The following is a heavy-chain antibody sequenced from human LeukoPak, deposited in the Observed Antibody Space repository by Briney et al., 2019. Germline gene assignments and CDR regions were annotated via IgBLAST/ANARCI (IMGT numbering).Heavy chain of an antibody. CDR1: GGSISSSSYY. CDR2: IYYSGST. J-gene: IGHJ4*02. D-gene: IGHD2-2*01. V-gene: IGHV4-39*07. CDR3: ARGGEEKYQLPIFDY. Sequence: SETLSLTCTVSGGSISSSSYYWGWIRQPPGKGLEWIGSIYYSGSTYYNPSLKSRVTISVDTSKNQFSLKLSSVTAADTAVYYCARGGEEKYQLPIFDYWGQGTLVTVSS.